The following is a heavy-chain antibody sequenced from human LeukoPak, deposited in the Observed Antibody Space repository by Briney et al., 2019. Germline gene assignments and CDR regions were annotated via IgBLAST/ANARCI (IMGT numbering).Heavy chain of an antibody. V-gene: IGHV3-48*01. D-gene: IGHD6-13*01. CDR3: ASSKSSSWYVPFDY. CDR1: GFTFSSDS. Sequence: GGSLRLSCAASGFTFSSDSMNWVRQAPGKGLEWVSNIRSSGTIYYADSVKGRFTISRDNAKNSLYLQMNSLRAEDTAVYCASSKSSSWYVPFDYWGQGTLVTVSS. CDR2: IRSSGTI. J-gene: IGHJ4*02.